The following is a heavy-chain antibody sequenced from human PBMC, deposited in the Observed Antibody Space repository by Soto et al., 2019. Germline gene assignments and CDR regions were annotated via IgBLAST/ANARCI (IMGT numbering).Heavy chain of an antibody. D-gene: IGHD2-21*02. Sequence: RGESLKISCKGSGYSFTSYWIGWVRQMPGKGLEWMGIIYPGDSDTRYSPSFQGQVTISADKSISTAYLQWSSLKASDTAMYYCARRDCGGDCYSLSYGMDVWGQGTTVTVS. CDR3: ARRDCGGDCYSLSYGMDV. J-gene: IGHJ6*02. CDR2: IYPGDSDT. V-gene: IGHV5-51*01. CDR1: GYSFTSYW.